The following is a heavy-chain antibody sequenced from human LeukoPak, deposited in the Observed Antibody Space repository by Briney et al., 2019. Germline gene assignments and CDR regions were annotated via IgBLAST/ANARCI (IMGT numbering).Heavy chain of an antibody. J-gene: IGHJ4*02. Sequence: WGSLTLSCPASRLMFSTSVMHWVRQAPGKGLEWVAFIQYDGSEIYYADSLKGRFTISRDNSKNTLYLQMNSLRAEDTAVFYCARESGAAKIGQMLNYWGQGTLVTVSS. CDR2: IQYDGSEI. CDR3: ARESGAAKIGQMLNY. D-gene: IGHD3-10*02. V-gene: IGHV3-30*02. CDR1: RLMFSTSV.